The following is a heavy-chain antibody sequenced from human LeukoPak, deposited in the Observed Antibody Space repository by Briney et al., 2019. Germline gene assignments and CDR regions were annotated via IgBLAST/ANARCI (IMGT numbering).Heavy chain of an antibody. CDR2: IYYDRTT. J-gene: IGHJ4*02. V-gene: IGHV4-59*01. Sequence: SSETLSLTCTVSGGSISKNYWNWIRQPPGKGLEYIGYIYYDRTTNYNPSLKSRVTISVDTSKNQFSPKLTSMTAADTAVYYCARETPTTVTLDYWGQGTPVTVSS. CDR1: GGSISKNY. D-gene: IGHD4-17*01. CDR3: ARETPTTVTLDY.